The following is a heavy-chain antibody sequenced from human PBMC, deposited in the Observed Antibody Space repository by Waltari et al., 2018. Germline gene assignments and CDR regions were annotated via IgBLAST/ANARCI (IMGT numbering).Heavy chain of an antibody. V-gene: IGHV4-59*11. CDR3: ARDRVVPADEPDYYGLDV. D-gene: IGHD2-2*01. CDR1: RGSIRSHD. Sequence: QVQLQESGPGQVKPSETLSLTCDVSRGSIRSHDWSWIRRPPGKGLEWIGYIYYNGATNYNPSLRSRVTISVDTAKNQFSLKLTSVTAADTAVYYCARDRVVPADEPDYYGLDVWGQGTTVTVSS. J-gene: IGHJ6*02. CDR2: IYYNGAT.